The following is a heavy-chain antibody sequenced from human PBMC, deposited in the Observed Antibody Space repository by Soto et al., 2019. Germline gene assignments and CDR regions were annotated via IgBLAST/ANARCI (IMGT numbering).Heavy chain of an antibody. CDR2: INPSGGST. D-gene: IGHD3-22*01. J-gene: IGHJ4*02. Sequence: ASVQVSCKASGYTFTSYYMHWVRQPPGQGLEWMGIINPSGGSTSYAQKFQGRVTITRDTSTSTVYMELSSLRSEDTAVYYCARDLSPSTYYYDSSGYSPGYWGQGTLVTVSS. V-gene: IGHV1-46*01. CDR3: ARDLSPSTYYYDSSGYSPGY. CDR1: GYTFTSYY.